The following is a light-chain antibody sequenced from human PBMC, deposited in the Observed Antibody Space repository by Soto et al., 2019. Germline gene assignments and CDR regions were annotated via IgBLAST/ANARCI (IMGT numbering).Light chain of an antibody. CDR1: QSISSSY. CDR3: QQYDSSPRT. V-gene: IGKV3-20*01. J-gene: IGKJ1*01. CDR2: GPS. Sequence: EIVLTQSPGTLSLSPGERATLSCRASQSISSSYLDWYQQKPGQAPRLLIYGPSSRATGIPDRFSGSGSGTDFTLTINRLETEDFAVYYWQQYDSSPRTFGQGTKLEIK.